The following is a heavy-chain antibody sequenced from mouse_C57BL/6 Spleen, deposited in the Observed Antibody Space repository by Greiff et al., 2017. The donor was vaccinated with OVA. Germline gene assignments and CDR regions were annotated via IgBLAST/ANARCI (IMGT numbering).Heavy chain of an antibody. Sequence: VHLVESGPGLVQPSQRLSITCTVSGFSFTSYGVPWVRQSPGKGLEWLGVIWRGGSTDYNAAFIYRLSIRKDNSKNKVFFKMNSLQADDTAIYYCDSPYYDYSFAYWGQGTLVTVSA. CDR2: IWRGGST. V-gene: IGHV2-2*01. CDR3: DSPYYDYSFAY. CDR1: GFSFTSYG. J-gene: IGHJ3*01. D-gene: IGHD2-4*01.